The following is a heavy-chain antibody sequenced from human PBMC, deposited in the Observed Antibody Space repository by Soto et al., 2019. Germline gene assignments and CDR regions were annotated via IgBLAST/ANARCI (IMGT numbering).Heavy chain of an antibody. CDR1: GYTFTGYY. D-gene: IGHD2-15*01. Sequence: ASVKVSFKASGYTFTGYYMHWVRQAPGQGLEWMGWINPNSGGTNYAQKFQGWVTMTRDTSISTAYMELSRLRSDDTAVYYCARGCKGGSCYRGPMDVWGQGTTVTVSS. CDR3: ARGCKGGSCYRGPMDV. V-gene: IGHV1-2*04. J-gene: IGHJ6*02. CDR2: INPNSGGT.